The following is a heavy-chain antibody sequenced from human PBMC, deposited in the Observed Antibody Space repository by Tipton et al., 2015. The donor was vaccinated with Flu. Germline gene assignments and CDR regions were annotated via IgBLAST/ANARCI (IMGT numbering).Heavy chain of an antibody. CDR2: IYHSGST. Sequence: TLSLTCTVSGYSISSGYYWGWIRQPPGKGLEWIGSIYHSGSTYYNPPPKSRVTISVDTSKNQFSLKLSSVTAADTAVYYCAREWTSLPVNWFDPWGQGTLVTVSS. J-gene: IGHJ5*02. CDR3: AREWTSLPVNWFDP. CDR1: GYSISSGYY. D-gene: IGHD3/OR15-3a*01. V-gene: IGHV4-38-2*02.